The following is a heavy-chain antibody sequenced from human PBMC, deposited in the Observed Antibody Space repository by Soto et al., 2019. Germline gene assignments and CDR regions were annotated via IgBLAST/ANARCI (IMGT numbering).Heavy chain of an antibody. CDR3: ARGPGCSSLSCPYYFDY. D-gene: IGHD6-19*01. CDR1: GYAFASCG. J-gene: IGHJ4*02. CDR2: ISAYNGNT. V-gene: IGHV1-18*01. Sequence: GVSVKVSSKDSGYAFASCGICWVRQAPGQGLEWMGWISAYNGNTNYAQKLQGRVTMTTDTSTSTAYMELRSLRSDDTAVYYCARGPGCSSLSCPYYFDYWSQGTLVTVSS.